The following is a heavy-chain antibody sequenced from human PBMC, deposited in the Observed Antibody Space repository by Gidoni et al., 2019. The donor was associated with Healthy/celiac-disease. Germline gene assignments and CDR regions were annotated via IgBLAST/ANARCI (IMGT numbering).Heavy chain of an antibody. Sequence: EVQLVESGGGLVQPGGSLRLSCAASGFTFSSYWMHWVRQAPGKGLVWVSRINSDGSSTSYADSVKGRFTISRDNAKNTLYLQMNSLRAEDTAVYYCARATIVGGRKGPYYFDYWGQGTLVTVSS. CDR2: INSDGSST. D-gene: IGHD1-26*01. J-gene: IGHJ4*02. CDR3: ARATIVGGRKGPYYFDY. CDR1: GFTFSSYW. V-gene: IGHV3-74*01.